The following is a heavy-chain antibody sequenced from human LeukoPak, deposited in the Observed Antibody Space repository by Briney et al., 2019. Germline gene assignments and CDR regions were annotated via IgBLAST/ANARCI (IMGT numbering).Heavy chain of an antibody. Sequence: KPSETLSLTCTVSGDSISSSTYYWGWIRQPPGKGLEWIGSIHYSGRFYYNPSLKSRVIISVATSKNQFSLNLSSVTAADTAVYYCARVLGSGSYRLPSRAYNWFDPWGQGTQVIVSP. D-gene: IGHD3-10*01. CDR2: IHYSGRF. CDR3: ARVLGSGSYRLPSRAYNWFDP. CDR1: GDSISSSTYY. V-gene: IGHV4-39*07. J-gene: IGHJ5*02.